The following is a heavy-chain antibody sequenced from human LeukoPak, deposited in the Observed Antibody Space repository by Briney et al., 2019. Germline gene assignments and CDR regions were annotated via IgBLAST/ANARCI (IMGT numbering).Heavy chain of an antibody. CDR1: GGSFSGYY. V-gene: IGHV4-34*01. D-gene: IGHD6-6*01. CDR3: TRTDSSSAIDY. CDR2: INHSGST. Sequence: SETLSLTCAVYGGSFSGYYWSWIRQPPGKGLEWIGEINHSGSTNYNPSLKSRVTISVDTSKNQFSLKLSSVTAADTAVYYCTRTDSSSAIDYWGQGTLVAVSS. J-gene: IGHJ4*02.